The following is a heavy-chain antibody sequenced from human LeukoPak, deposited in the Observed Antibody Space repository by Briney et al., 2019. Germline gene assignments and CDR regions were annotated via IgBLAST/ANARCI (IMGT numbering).Heavy chain of an antibody. CDR1: GFTFGDYA. CDR3: TRERDILTGYFYVFDY. CDR2: IRSKAYGGTT. Sequence: QTGGSLRLSCTASGFTFGDYAMSWFRQAPGKGLEWVGFIRSKAYGGTTEYAASVKGRFTISRDDSKSIAYLQMNSLKTEDTAVYYCTRERDILTGYFYVFDYWGQGTLVTVSS. D-gene: IGHD3-9*01. V-gene: IGHV3-49*03. J-gene: IGHJ4*02.